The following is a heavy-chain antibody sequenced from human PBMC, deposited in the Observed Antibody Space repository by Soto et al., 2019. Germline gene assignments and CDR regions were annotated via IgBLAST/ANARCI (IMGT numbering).Heavy chain of an antibody. CDR2: ISGSGGST. D-gene: IGHD3-22*01. Sequence: GGSLRLSCAASGFTFSSYAMSWVRQAPGKGLEWVSAISGSGGSTYYADSVKGRFTISRDNSKNTLYLQMNSLRAEDTAVYYCAKDVITMIVVVSTEASFDYWGQGTLVTVSS. CDR1: GFTFSSYA. V-gene: IGHV3-23*01. CDR3: AKDVITMIVVVSTEASFDY. J-gene: IGHJ4*02.